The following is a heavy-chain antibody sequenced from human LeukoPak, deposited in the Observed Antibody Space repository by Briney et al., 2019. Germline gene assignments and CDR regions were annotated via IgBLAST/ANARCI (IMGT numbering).Heavy chain of an antibody. CDR2: IDPSDSYT. D-gene: IGHD4/OR15-4a*01. CDR3: ARQGDGAVEGPYGMDV. V-gene: IGHV5-10-1*01. CDR1: GYSFTSYW. J-gene: IGHJ6*02. Sequence: GESLKISCKGSGYSFTSYWISWVRQMPGKGLEWMGRIDPSDSYTNYSPSFQGHVTISADKSISTAYLQWSSLKASDTAMYYCARQGDGAVEGPYGMDVWGQGTTVTVSS.